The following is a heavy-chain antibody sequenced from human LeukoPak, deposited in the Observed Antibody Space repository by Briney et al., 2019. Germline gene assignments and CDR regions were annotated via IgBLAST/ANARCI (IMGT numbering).Heavy chain of an antibody. Sequence: KSSETLSLTCAVYGGSFSGYYWSWIRQPPGKGLEWIGYVYYSGSTNYNPSLKSRVTISVDTSKNQFSLKLSSVTAADTAVYYCARGGYYYDSSGYYSFDYWGQGTLVTVSS. J-gene: IGHJ4*02. CDR2: VYYSGST. CDR3: ARGGYYYDSSGYYSFDY. CDR1: GGSFSGYY. D-gene: IGHD3-22*01. V-gene: IGHV4-59*01.